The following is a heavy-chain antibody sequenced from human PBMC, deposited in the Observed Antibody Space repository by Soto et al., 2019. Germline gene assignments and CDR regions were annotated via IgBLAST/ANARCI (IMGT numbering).Heavy chain of an antibody. Sequence: RGESLKISCKGSGYSFTSYWIGWVRQMPGKGLEWMGIIYTGDSDTRYSPSFHGQVTILADKSSITAYLQWRSLKAADTAMYYCERLDGIKAAAGLNDDYWGQGTLVTVSS. CDR2: IYTGDSDT. CDR3: ERLDGIKAAAGLNDDY. V-gene: IGHV5-51*01. CDR1: GYSFTSYW. D-gene: IGHD6-13*01. J-gene: IGHJ4*02.